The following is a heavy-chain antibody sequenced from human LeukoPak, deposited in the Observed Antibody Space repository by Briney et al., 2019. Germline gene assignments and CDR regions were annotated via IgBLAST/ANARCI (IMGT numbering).Heavy chain of an antibody. CDR1: GYSISSGYY. D-gene: IGHD1-26*01. CDR3: ARDPKWGDAFDI. J-gene: IGHJ3*02. CDR2: IYHSGST. V-gene: IGHV4-38-2*02. Sequence: SETLSLTCGLSGYSISSGYYWGWIGQPPGKGLEWIGSIYHSGSTYYNPSLKSRATISVDTSKNQFSLKLSSVTAADTAVYYCARDPKWGDAFDIWGQGTMVTVSS.